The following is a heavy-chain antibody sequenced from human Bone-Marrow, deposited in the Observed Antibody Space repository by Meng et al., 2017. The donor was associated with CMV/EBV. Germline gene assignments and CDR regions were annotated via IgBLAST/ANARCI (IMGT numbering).Heavy chain of an antibody. D-gene: IGHD2-2*01. Sequence: GESLKISCAASGFTFSSYEMNWVRQAPGKGLEWVSSISSGSPICCADSVKGRFTISRDNAKNSLYLQMNSLKTEDTAVYYCTTVFPAAKGYWGQGTLVTVSS. J-gene: IGHJ4*02. CDR1: GFTFSSYE. CDR3: TTVFPAAKGY. CDR2: ISSGSPI. V-gene: IGHV3-69-1*01.